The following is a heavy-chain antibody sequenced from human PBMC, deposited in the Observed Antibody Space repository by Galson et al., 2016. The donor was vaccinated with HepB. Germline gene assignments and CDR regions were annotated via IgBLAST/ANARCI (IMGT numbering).Heavy chain of an antibody. Sequence: SLRLSCAASGFTFSTYWMHWVRQGPGKGLVWVSRINPGGSVTTYADSVKGRFTISRDNAKNTLYLQMNSLRAEDTAVYYCARGGTGDSWGQGSLVTVSS. J-gene: IGHJ4*02. V-gene: IGHV3-74*03. CDR2: INPGGSVT. D-gene: IGHD3-16*01. CDR1: GFTFSTYW. CDR3: ARGGTGDS.